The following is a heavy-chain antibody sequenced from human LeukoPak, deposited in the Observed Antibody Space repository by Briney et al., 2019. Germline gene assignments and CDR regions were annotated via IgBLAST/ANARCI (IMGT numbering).Heavy chain of an antibody. V-gene: IGHV3-74*01. CDR3: TLSYGRGFNYYYGMDV. D-gene: IGHD5-18*01. Sequence: SGGSLRLSCAASGFTVSSNYMSWVRQAPGKGLVWVSRIKTDGSIISYADSVKGRFTISRENAKNSLYLQMNSLRAGDTAVYYCTLSYGRGFNYYYGMDVWGQGTTVTVSS. CDR1: GFTVSSNY. J-gene: IGHJ6*02. CDR2: IKTDGSII.